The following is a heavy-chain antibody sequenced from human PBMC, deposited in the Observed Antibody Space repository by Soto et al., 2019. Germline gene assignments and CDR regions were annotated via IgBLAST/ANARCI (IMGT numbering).Heavy chain of an antibody. Sequence: VSCKTSGYTFSNYGITWVRQAPGQPLEWLGWISLYSDGTNYAQKFQGRVSMTTDTSTTTAYMELRSLRSDDTAVYYCARLVPGAEAWFGPWGQGPLVTVSS. CDR2: ISLYSDGT. CDR3: ARLVPGAEAWFGP. J-gene: IGHJ5*02. V-gene: IGHV1-18*01. CDR1: GYTFSNYG. D-gene: IGHD2-2*01.